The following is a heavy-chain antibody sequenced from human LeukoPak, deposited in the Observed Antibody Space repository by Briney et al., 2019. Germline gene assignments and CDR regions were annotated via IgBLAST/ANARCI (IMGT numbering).Heavy chain of an antibody. Sequence: GGSLRLSCTASGFTLRNYWMHWVRQVPGKRLVWVSRISGDGSVTNYADSVQGRFTISRDNAKNILYLQINSLRSEDTAVYYCARYSSSSGAASYYLDYWGHGTLVTVSS. J-gene: IGHJ4*01. CDR2: ISGDGSVT. D-gene: IGHD6-6*01. CDR3: ARYSSSSGAASYYLDY. V-gene: IGHV3-74*01. CDR1: GFTLRNYW.